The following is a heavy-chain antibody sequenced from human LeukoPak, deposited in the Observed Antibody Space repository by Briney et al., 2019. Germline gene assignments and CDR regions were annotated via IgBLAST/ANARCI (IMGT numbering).Heavy chain of an antibody. CDR3: ARTSTEVTISPYGMDV. CDR1: GGSFSGYY. V-gene: IGHV4-34*01. CDR2: INHSGST. J-gene: IGHJ6*02. D-gene: IGHD3-3*01. Sequence: SETLSLTCAVYGGSFSGYYWSWIRQPPGKGLEWIGEINHSGSTNYNPSLKSRVTILVDTSKNQFSLKLSSVTAADTAVYYCARTSTEVTISPYGMDVWGQGTTVTVSS.